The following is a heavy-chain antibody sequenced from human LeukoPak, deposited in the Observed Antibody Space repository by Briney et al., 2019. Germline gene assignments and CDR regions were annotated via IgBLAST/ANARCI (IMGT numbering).Heavy chain of an antibody. V-gene: IGHV4-30-4*08. Sequence: SQTLSLTCTVSGGSLSSGDYYWSWIRQPPGKGLEWIGYIYYSGSTYYNPSLKSRVTISVDTSKNQFSLKLSSVTAADTAVYYCARRKYDFWSGYYEGGHWFDPWGQGTLVTVSS. CDR2: IYYSGST. D-gene: IGHD3-3*01. CDR3: ARRKYDFWSGYYEGGHWFDP. J-gene: IGHJ5*02. CDR1: GGSLSSGDYY.